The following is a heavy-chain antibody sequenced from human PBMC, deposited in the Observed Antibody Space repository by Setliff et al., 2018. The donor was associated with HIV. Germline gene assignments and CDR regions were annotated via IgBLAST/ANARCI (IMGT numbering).Heavy chain of an antibody. D-gene: IGHD4-17*01. CDR2: ITYSGSA. CDR1: GYSINTAYY. J-gene: IGHJ4*02. V-gene: IGHV4-30-4*08. CDR3: VRDDYGYNGKGFDY. Sequence: SETLSLTCSVSGYSINTAYYWGWIRQPPGKGLEWIGYITYSGSAYYNPSLKSRVTISIDTSNNRISLRLSSVTAADTAMYYCVRDDYGYNGKGFDYWGPGTLVTVSS.